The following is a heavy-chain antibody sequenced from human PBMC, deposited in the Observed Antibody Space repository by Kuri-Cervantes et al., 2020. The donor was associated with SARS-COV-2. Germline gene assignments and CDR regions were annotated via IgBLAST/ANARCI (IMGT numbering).Heavy chain of an antibody. J-gene: IGHJ4*02. CDR1: GFTVSSNY. CDR2: IYSGGST. CDR3: ARETRRTGLSY. V-gene: IGHV3-53*01. D-gene: IGHD2/OR15-2a*01. Sequence: GESLKISCAASGFTVSSNYMSWVRQAPGKGLEWVSVIYSGGSTYYADSVKGRFTISRDNSKNTLYLQMNSLRAEDTAVYYCARETRRTGLSYWGQGTLVTVSS.